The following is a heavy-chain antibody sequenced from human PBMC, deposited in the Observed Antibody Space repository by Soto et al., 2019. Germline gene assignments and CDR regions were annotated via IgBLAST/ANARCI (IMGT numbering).Heavy chain of an antibody. J-gene: IGHJ3*02. Sequence: GGSLRLSCAASEFNFSDYWMNWVHQAPGKGLEWAANIKRDESHKCSVDSVLGRFTISRDNSKNTLYLQMNSLRAEDTAVYYCAKPHWADYYDSSGYLRPDAFDIWGQGTMVTVSS. CDR1: EFNFSDYW. D-gene: IGHD3-22*01. CDR2: IKRDESHK. V-gene: IGHV3-7*03. CDR3: AKPHWADYYDSSGYLRPDAFDI.